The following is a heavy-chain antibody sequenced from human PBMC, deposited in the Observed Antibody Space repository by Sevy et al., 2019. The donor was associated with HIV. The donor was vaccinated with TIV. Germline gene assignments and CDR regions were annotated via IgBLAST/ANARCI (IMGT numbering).Heavy chain of an antibody. Sequence: GGSLRLSCAASGFTFSNYGMNWVRQAPGVGLEWVATIGGDGDITNYADSVKGRFTISRDNFKNTLNLQLNNLRGEDTDIYFCAKVLSFSPRSIPAAVLDYWGRGTLVTVSS. J-gene: IGHJ4*02. CDR1: GFTFSNYG. V-gene: IGHV3-23*01. D-gene: IGHD2-2*01. CDR2: IGGDGDIT. CDR3: AKVLSFSPRSIPAAVLDY.